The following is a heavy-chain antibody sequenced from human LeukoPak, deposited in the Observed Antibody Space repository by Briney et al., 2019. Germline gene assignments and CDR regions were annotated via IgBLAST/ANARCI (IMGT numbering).Heavy chain of an antibody. CDR2: IRSSGSAI. CDR3: ASGVIAGRNY. Sequence: GGSLRLSCAASGFIFSNSEMNWVRQAPGKGLEWASYIRSSGSAIYYADSVKGRFTISRDDAKNSLYLQMSSLRAEDTAVYYCASGVIAGRNYWGQGTLVTVSS. J-gene: IGHJ4*02. CDR1: GFIFSNSE. V-gene: IGHV3-48*03. D-gene: IGHD6-6*01.